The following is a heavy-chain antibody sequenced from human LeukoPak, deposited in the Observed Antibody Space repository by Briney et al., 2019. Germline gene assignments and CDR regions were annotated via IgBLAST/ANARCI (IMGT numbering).Heavy chain of an antibody. V-gene: IGHV5-51*01. D-gene: IGHD3-16*01. CDR1: GYSFTNYW. Sequence: KYGESLKISCKGSGYSFTNYWIAWVRQMPGKGLEWMGIIYPGDSDTRYTPSFQGQVTVSADKSISTAYLQWSSLKASDTAIYYCARIMLTTGYFHYSGMDVWGQGTTVTVSS. CDR2: IYPGDSDT. J-gene: IGHJ6*02. CDR3: ARIMLTTGYFHYSGMDV.